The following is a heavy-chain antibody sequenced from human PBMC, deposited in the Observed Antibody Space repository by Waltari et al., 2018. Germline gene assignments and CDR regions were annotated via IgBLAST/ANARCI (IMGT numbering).Heavy chain of an antibody. D-gene: IGHD1-20*01. V-gene: IGHV3-23*01. Sequence: EVQLLESGGDLVQPGGSLRLSCAASGITFSNYAINWVRLAPGKGRGGVSAITVGEDTYYADSGKGRFTISRDTSKDTVHLQMNGLRAEDTALYYCATPFYNWDDPLHSWGQGTLVTVSS. CDR2: ITVGEDT. CDR3: ATPFYNWDDPLHS. CDR1: GITFSNYA. J-gene: IGHJ4*02.